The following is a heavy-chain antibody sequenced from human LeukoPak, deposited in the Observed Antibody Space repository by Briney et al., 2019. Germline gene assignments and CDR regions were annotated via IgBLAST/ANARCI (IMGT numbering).Heavy chain of an antibody. CDR3: ARVGRPLGKWMVRGVTGSFDY. CDR2: ISYDGSNK. Sequence: GGSLRLSCAASGFTFSSYAMHWVRQAPGKGLEWVAVISYDGSNKYYADSVKGRFTISRDNSKNTLYLQMNSLRAEDTAVYYCARVGRPLGKWMVRGVTGSFDYWGQGTLVTVSS. V-gene: IGHV3-30-3*01. CDR1: GFTFSSYA. D-gene: IGHD3-10*01. J-gene: IGHJ4*02.